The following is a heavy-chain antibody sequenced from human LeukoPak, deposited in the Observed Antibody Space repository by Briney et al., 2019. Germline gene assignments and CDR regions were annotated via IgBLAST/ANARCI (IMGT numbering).Heavy chain of an antibody. CDR1: GYTFTGYY. CDR2: INPNSGDT. J-gene: IGHJ4*02. Sequence: ASVKVSCKASGYTFTGYYMHWVRQAPGQGLQWMGRINPNSGDTGYAQKFQGRVTMTRDTSITTAYMELTNLRSDDTAVYYCARERPIVVVVAATDLDYWGQGTLVTVSS. CDR3: ARERPIVVVVAATDLDY. V-gene: IGHV1-2*02. D-gene: IGHD2-15*01.